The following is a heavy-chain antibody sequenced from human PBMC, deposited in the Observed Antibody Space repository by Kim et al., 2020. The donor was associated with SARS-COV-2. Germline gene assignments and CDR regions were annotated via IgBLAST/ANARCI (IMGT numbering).Heavy chain of an antibody. D-gene: IGHD1-26*01. CDR3: ARGGAVGWNWLDP. Sequence: SETLSLTCTVSGGSIRSSGYYWGWLRQPPGKGLEWIGSIYDSGSAYYNPSLKSRVTMSVDTSKNQISLRLDSVTAADTAVFYCARGGAVGWNWLDPWGQGSLVTVSS. V-gene: IGHV4-39*01. J-gene: IGHJ5*02. CDR1: GGSIRSSGYY. CDR2: IYDSGSA.